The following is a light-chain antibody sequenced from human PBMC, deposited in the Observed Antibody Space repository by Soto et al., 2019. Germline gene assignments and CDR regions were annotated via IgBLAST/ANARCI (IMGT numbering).Light chain of an antibody. CDR1: SSDVGGYNY. J-gene: IGLJ2*01. Sequence: QSVLTQPASVSGSPGQSITISCTGTSSDVGGYNYVSWYQQHPGKAPKLMIYDVSNRPSGVSNRFSGSKSGNTASLTISGRQAEVEDDYCCSSYTSSSTVVFGGGTKLTVL. V-gene: IGLV2-14*01. CDR3: SSYTSSSTVV. CDR2: DVS.